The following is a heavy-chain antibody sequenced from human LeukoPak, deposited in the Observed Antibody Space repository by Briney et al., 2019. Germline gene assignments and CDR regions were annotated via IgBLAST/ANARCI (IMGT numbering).Heavy chain of an antibody. D-gene: IGHD6-13*01. CDR3: ARGRYSSTTYYFDS. J-gene: IGHJ4*02. CDR1: GFTFSSYA. Sequence: PGGSLRLSCAASGFTFSSYAMHWVRQAPGKGLEWVAVISYDGSNKYYADSVKGRFTISRDNSKNTLYLQMNSLRAEDTAIYYCARGRYSSTTYYFDSWGQGTLVTVSS. V-gene: IGHV3-30*04. CDR2: ISYDGSNK.